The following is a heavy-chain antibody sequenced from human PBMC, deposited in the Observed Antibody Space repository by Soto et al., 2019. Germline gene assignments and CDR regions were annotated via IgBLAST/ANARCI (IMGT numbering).Heavy chain of an antibody. D-gene: IGHD6-19*01. J-gene: IGHJ3*02. CDR1: GYSFTSYW. CDR3: ARDRIEQWLHRLDAFDI. CDR2: IYPGDSDT. V-gene: IGHV5-51*01. Sequence: PGESLKISCKGSGYSFTSYWIGWVRQMPGKGLEWMGIIYPGDSDTRYSPSFQGQVTISADKSISTAYLQWSSLKASDTAMYYCARDRIEQWLHRLDAFDIWGQGTMVTVSS.